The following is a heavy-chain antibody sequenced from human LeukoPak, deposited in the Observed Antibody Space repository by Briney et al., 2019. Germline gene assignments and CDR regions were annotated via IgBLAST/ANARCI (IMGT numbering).Heavy chain of an antibody. V-gene: IGHV3-30*04. D-gene: IGHD3-10*01. CDR1: GFTFSSYA. CDR3: AKENTNYYVDY. CDR2: ISYDGSNK. J-gene: IGHJ4*02. Sequence: PGGSLRLSCAASGFTFSSYAMHWVRQAPGKGLEWVAVISYDGSNKYYADSVKGRFTISRDNSKNTLYLQMNSLRAEDTAVYYCAKENTNYYVDYWGQGTLVTVSS.